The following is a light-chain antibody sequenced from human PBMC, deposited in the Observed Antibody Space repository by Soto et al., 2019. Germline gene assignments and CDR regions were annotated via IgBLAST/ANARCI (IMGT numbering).Light chain of an antibody. CDR2: DVS. CDR3: SSYTSSIVV. V-gene: IGLV2-14*01. J-gene: IGLJ2*01. Sequence: QSALTQPASVSGSPGQSITISCTGTSSDVGGYNYVSWYQQLPGKAPKLMIYDVSNRPSGVSNRFSGSKSGNTASLTISGLQAEDEADYYCSSYTSSIVVFGGGTQLTVL. CDR1: SSDVGGYNY.